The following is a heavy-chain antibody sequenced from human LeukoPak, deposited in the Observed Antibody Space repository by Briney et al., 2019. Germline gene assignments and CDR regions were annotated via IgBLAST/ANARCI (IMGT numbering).Heavy chain of an antibody. CDR1: GFSFSTYS. CDR3: ATGYSSSPRSFDY. J-gene: IGHJ4*02. CDR2: ISSRSDYI. V-gene: IGHV3-21*04. D-gene: IGHD6-6*01. Sequence: GGSLRLSCAASGFSFSTYSMNWVRQAPGKGLEWVSSISSRSDYIYYADSVKGRFTISRDNAKNSLYLQMNSLRSEDTAVYYCATGYSSSPRSFDYWGQGTLVTVSS.